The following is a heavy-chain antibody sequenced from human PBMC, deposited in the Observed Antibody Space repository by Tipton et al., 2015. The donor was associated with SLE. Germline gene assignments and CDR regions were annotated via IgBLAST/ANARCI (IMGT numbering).Heavy chain of an antibody. CDR3: ARDRGSGWFDCDY. J-gene: IGHJ4*02. CDR1: GFTVSSNY. D-gene: IGHD6-19*01. V-gene: IGHV3-53*05. Sequence: SLRLSCAASGFTVSSNYMSWVRQAPGKGLEWVSVIYSGGSTYYADSVKGRFTISRDNSKNTLYLQMNSLRAEDTAVYYCARDRGSGWFDCDYWGQGTLVTVSS. CDR2: IYSGGST.